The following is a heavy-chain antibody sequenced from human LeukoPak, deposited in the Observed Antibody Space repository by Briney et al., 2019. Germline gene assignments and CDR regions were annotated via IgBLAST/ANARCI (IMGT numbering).Heavy chain of an antibody. CDR2: INPNSGGT. V-gene: IGHV1-2*04. CDR3: ARGGGCSGGSCYMGWFDP. CDR1: GYTFTSYD. D-gene: IGHD2-15*01. Sequence: ASVKVSCKASGYTFTSYDINWVRQAPGQGLEWMGWINPNSGGTNYAQKFQGWVTTTRDTSISTAYMELSRLRSDDTAVYYCARGGGCSGGSCYMGWFDPWGQGTLVTVSS. J-gene: IGHJ5*02.